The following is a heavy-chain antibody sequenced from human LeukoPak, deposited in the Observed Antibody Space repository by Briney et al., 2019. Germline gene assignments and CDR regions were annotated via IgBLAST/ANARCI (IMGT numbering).Heavy chain of an antibody. D-gene: IGHD3-16*01. CDR3: ARPLYNSWDRFDP. CDR2: IDYSGHT. J-gene: IGHJ5*02. V-gene: IGHV4-39*01. Sequence: SETLSLTCTVSGASISSSSRADYFFWGWVRQAPGKGLEWIGSIDYSGHTYYNPSLKTRATISVDTPKNQFSLSLRSVTAADTAVYYCARPLYNSWDRFDPWGQGTLITVS. CDR1: GASISSSSRADYFF.